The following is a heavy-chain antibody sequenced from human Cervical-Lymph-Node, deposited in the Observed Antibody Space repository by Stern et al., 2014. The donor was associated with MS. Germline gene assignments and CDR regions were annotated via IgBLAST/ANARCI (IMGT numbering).Heavy chain of an antibody. V-gene: IGHV4-31*03. CDR1: GGSISRVGYY. CDR2: IYHSGGT. CDR3: ARNGDYDSGGWVY. J-gene: IGHJ4*02. D-gene: IGHD3-22*01. Sequence: QVQLQESGPGLVKPSQTLSLTCTVSGGSISRVGYYWSWIRQHPGKGLEWIGYIYHSGGTYYKSSLKSRVTISVDTSKNQFSLKLSSVTAADTAVYYCARNGDYDSGGWVYWGQGTLVTVSS.